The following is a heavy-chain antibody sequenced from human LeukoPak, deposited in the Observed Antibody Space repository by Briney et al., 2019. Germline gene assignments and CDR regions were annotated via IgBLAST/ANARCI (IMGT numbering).Heavy chain of an antibody. CDR1: GFTFSSYS. CDR3: AKDVSYGFQGYFDY. V-gene: IGHV3-21*04. CDR2: ISSSSSYI. D-gene: IGHD5-18*01. Sequence: GSLRLSCAASGFTFSSYSMNWVRQAPGKGLEWVSSISSSSSYIYYADSVKGRFTISRDNSKNSLYLQMNSLRAEDTALYYCAKDVSYGFQGYFDYWGQGTLVTVSS. J-gene: IGHJ4*02.